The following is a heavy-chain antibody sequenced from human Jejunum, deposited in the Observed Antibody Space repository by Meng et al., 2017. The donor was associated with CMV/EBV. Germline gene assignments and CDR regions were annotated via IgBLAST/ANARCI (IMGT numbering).Heavy chain of an antibody. CDR1: GFTFNNYW. Sequence: GFTFNNYWMSWVRQAPGKGLEWVANIKQDGNEKYYVDSVRGRFTISRDNAKNSLYLQMNSLRAEDTAFYYCARVNDYGGAHYGMDVWGQGTTVTVSS. J-gene: IGHJ6*02. V-gene: IGHV3-7*01. CDR3: ARVNDYGGAHYGMDV. D-gene: IGHD4/OR15-4a*01. CDR2: IKQDGNEK.